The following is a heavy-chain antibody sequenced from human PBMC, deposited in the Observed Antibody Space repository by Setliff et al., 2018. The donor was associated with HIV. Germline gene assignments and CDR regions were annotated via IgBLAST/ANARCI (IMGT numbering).Heavy chain of an antibody. CDR1: GYTFTAYY. Sequence: ASVKVSCKASGYTFTAYYMHWVRQAPGQGLEWMGRIIPNSGGTNYAQKFQGRVTMTRDTSISTAYMELSGLRSDDTAVYYCASKVFCTNGVCLDAFDIWGQGTMVTV. D-gene: IGHD2-8*01. CDR3: ASKVFCTNGVCLDAFDI. CDR2: IIPNSGGT. V-gene: IGHV1-2*06. J-gene: IGHJ3*02.